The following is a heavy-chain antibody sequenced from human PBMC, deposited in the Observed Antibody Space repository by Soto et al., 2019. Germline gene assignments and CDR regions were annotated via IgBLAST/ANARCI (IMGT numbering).Heavy chain of an antibody. V-gene: IGHV2-5*01. Sequence: QITLKESGPPRVKPTQTLTLTCTFSGFSLSTRGVGVGWIRQAPGKALEWVTLIYWYDDKGYSPSLKTRITITNDTSKSKMVLTMSNMDPLDTGKYSCARRIHSGYNDAFDIWCQGTMVTVSS. CDR1: GFSLSTRGVG. D-gene: IGHD3-9*01. CDR2: IYWYDDK. J-gene: IGHJ3*02. CDR3: ARRIHSGYNDAFDI.